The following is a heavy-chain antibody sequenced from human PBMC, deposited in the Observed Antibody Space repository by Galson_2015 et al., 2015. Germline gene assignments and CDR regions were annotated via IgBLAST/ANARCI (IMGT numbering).Heavy chain of an antibody. CDR2: ISGSGGNT. CDR3: AKDQGEGYGETGGFDY. D-gene: IGHD4-17*01. CDR1: GFTFRAFSSYA. J-gene: IGHJ4*02. V-gene: IGHV3-23*01. Sequence: SLRLSCAASGFTFRAFSSYAMSWVRQAPGKGLEWVSAISGSGGNTYYADSVKGRFTVSRNNSKNTLYLQMSSLRAEDTALYFCAKDQGEGYGETGGFDYWGQGTLVTVSS.